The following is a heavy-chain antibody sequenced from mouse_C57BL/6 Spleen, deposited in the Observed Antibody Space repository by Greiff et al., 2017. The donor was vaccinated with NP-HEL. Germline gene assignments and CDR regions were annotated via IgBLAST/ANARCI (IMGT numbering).Heavy chain of an antibody. CDR3: ARWRGLGLGAGWYFDV. CDR2: IYPGSGST. J-gene: IGHJ1*03. D-gene: IGHD4-1*01. Sequence: VQLQRPGAELVKPGASVKMSCKASGYTFTSYWITWVKQRPGQGLEWIGDIYPGSGSTNYNEKFKSKATLTVDTSSSTAYMQLSSLTSEDSAVYYCARWRGLGLGAGWYFDVWGTGTTVTVSS. V-gene: IGHV1-55*01. CDR1: GYTFTSYW.